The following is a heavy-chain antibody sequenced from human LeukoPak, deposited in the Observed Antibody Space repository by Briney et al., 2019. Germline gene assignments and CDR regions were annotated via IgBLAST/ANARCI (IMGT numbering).Heavy chain of an antibody. D-gene: IGHD6-19*01. V-gene: IGHV3-30*18. Sequence: GGSLRLSCAASGFTFSRYGMHWVRQAPGKGLEWVAAISTDGSQKFYTDSVQGRFTVSRDNAKNTLSLQMNGLRADDSAVYYCAKVVVAGTHYFDHWGQGTLVTVSP. CDR1: GFTFSRYG. CDR2: ISTDGSQK. CDR3: AKVVVAGTHYFDH. J-gene: IGHJ4*02.